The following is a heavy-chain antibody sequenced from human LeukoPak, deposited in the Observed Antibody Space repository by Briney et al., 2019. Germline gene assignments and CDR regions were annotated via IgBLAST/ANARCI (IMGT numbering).Heavy chain of an antibody. V-gene: IGHV3-48*01. CDR2: ISDRHVT. D-gene: IGHD2-15*01. Sequence: PGGSLRLSCAASGFIFNKYTMNWVRQAPGKGLEWLSYISDRHVTYYADSVKSRFTISRDNAKNSLSLQMNNLRAADTAVYFCATSALAVWGQGTVVTVSS. J-gene: IGHJ4*02. CDR1: GFIFNKYT. CDR3: ATSALAV.